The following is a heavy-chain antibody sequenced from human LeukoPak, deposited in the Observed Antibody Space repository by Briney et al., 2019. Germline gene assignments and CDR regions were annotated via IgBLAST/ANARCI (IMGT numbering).Heavy chain of an antibody. J-gene: IGHJ4*02. CDR1: GFTFSSYW. Sequence: GGSLRLSCAASGFTFSSYWMHWVRQTPEKGLVWVSRIDSDGSSTIYADSVKGRFTISRDNAKNTLFLQMDSLRAEDTAVYYCTRGYVGIDYWGQGTLVTVSS. D-gene: IGHD5-12*01. V-gene: IGHV3-74*01. CDR2: IDSDGSST. CDR3: TRGYVGIDY.